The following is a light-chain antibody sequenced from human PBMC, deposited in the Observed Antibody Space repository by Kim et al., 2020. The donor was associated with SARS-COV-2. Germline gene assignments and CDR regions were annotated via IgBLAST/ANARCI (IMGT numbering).Light chain of an antibody. J-gene: IGLJ3*02. V-gene: IGLV1-44*01. CDR1: SSNIGRNS. CDR3: VTWDDSLKGVL. CDR2: SDY. Sequence: GQRVTISCFGSSSNIGRNSVNWYQHLPGTAPKLLIYSDYQRPSGVPDRFSGSKSGTSASLAISGLQSVDEAHYYCVTWDDSLKGVLFGGGTMLTVL.